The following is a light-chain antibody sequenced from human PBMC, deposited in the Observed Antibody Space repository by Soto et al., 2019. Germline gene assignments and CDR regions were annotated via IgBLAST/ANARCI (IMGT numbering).Light chain of an antibody. V-gene: IGLV2-14*01. CDR3: SPYTSSSTLLYV. J-gene: IGLJ1*01. Sequence: QSVLTQPASVSGSPGQSITISFTGTSSDVGGYNYVSWYQQHPGKAPKLMIYEVSNRPSGVSNRFSGSKSGNTASLTISGLQAEDEADYYCSPYTSSSTLLYVFGTGTKVTVL. CDR1: SSDVGGYNY. CDR2: EVS.